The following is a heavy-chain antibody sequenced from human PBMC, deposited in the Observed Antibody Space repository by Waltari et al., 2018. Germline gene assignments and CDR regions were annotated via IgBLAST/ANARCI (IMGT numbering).Heavy chain of an antibody. J-gene: IGHJ3*02. CDR1: GFTFTSSA. D-gene: IGHD3-10*01. Sequence: QMQLVQSGPEVKKPGTSVKVSCKASGFTFTSSAMQWVRQARGKRLEWIVWTVVCSGNTNYAQKFQERVTITRDMSTSTAYMGLSSLRSEDTAVYYCAAVGSGSYAFDIWGQGTMVTVSS. CDR2: TVVCSGNT. CDR3: AAVGSGSYAFDI. V-gene: IGHV1-58*02.